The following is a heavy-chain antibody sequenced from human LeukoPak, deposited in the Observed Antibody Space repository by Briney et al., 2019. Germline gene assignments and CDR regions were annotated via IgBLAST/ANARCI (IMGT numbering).Heavy chain of an antibody. CDR3: ATQGRDGYNLDYFDY. D-gene: IGHD5-24*01. Sequence: SETLSLTCTVSGGSISSSSYYWGWIRQPPGKGLEWIGSIYYSGSTYYNPSLKSRVTISVDTSKNQFSLKLSSVTAADTAVYYCATQGRDGYNLDYFDYWGQGTLVTVSS. CDR2: IYYSGST. CDR1: GGSISSSSYY. J-gene: IGHJ4*02. V-gene: IGHV4-39*01.